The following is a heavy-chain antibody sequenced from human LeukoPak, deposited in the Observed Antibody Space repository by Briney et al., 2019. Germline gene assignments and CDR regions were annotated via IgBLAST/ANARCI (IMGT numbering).Heavy chain of an antibody. J-gene: IGHJ3*02. CDR3: AREGAEKGATISAFDI. V-gene: IGHV3-30*04. CDR1: GFTFSSYA. D-gene: IGHD1-26*01. Sequence: GGSLRLSCAASGFTFSSYAMHWVRQAPGKGLEWVAVISYDGSNKYYADSVKGRFTISRDNSKNTLYLQMNSLRAEDTAVYYCAREGAEKGATISAFDIWGQGTMVTVSS. CDR2: ISYDGSNK.